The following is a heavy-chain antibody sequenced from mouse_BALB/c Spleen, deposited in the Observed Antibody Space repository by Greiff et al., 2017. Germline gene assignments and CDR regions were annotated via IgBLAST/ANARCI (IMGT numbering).Heavy chain of an antibody. Sequence: QVHVKQSGPGLVAPSQSLSITCTVSGFSLTGYGVNWVRQPPGKGLEWLGMIWGDGSTDYNSALKSRLSISKDNSKSQVFLKMNSLQTDDTARYYCARERTGSLAYWGQGTLVTVSA. CDR1: GFSLTGYG. J-gene: IGHJ3*01. D-gene: IGHD4-1*01. CDR3: ARERTGSLAY. CDR2: IWGDGST. V-gene: IGHV2-6-7*01.